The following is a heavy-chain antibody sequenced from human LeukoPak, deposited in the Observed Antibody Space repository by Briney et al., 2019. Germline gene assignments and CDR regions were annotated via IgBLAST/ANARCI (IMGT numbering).Heavy chain of an antibody. CDR1: GGSISSGSYY. CDR3: ARVNADIVVVPAAFSSYYYYMDV. V-gene: IGHV4-61*02. CDR2: IYTSGST. D-gene: IGHD2-2*01. J-gene: IGHJ6*03. Sequence: SETLSPTCTVSGGSISSGSYYWSWIRQPAGKGLEWIGRIYTSGSTNYNPSLKSRVTISVDTSKNQFSLKLSSVTAADTAVYYCARVNADIVVVPAAFSSYYYYMDVWGKGTTVSVSS.